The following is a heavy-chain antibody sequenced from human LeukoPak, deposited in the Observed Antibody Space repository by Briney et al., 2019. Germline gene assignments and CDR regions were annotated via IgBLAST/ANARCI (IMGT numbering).Heavy chain of an antibody. D-gene: IGHD1-26*01. CDR1: GFTFVSHW. CDR2: ITISSSYT. J-gene: IGHJ6*03. Sequence: PGGSLRLSCVSSGFTFVSHWMTWVRQTPGKGLEWISSITISSSYTFYADSVKGRFTISRDNARNSLYLQMNSLAAVYTAVYYCARDPYSGAYGDTYYYHRDVWGKGTTVTISS. CDR3: ARDPYSGAYGDTYYYHRDV. V-gene: IGHV3-21*01.